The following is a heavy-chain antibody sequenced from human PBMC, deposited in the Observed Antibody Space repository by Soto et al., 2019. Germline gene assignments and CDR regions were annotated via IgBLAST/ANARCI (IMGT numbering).Heavy chain of an antibody. CDR2: INPNGGAT. Sequence: VQLAQSGAEVKKPGASVKVSCKTSGDSFNDYYIHWVRQAPGQGLEWMGWINPNGGATKYAQKVQGRVTGTRDTSIRTVYIEMSSLRSDDTAVYYCARESGGATATLDYYYFYMDVLGKGTTVTVSS. V-gene: IGHV1-2*01. D-gene: IGHD5-12*01. J-gene: IGHJ6*03. CDR3: ARESGGATATLDYYYFYMDV. CDR1: GDSFNDYY.